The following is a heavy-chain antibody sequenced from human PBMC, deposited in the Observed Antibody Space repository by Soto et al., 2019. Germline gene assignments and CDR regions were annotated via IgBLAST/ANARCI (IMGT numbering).Heavy chain of an antibody. V-gene: IGHV3-48*02. CDR1: GFTFSSHP. CDR3: ARDYRVAVDL. Sequence: EVQLVESGGGLVKPGGSLRLSCAASGFTFSSHPMQWVRQAPGKGLEWVSYIRDNSATKYYADSVRGRFTISRDNAQNSVFLQMNSLTDEDTAVYYCARDYRVAVDLWDQGTMVTVSS. J-gene: IGHJ3*01. CDR2: IRDNSATK.